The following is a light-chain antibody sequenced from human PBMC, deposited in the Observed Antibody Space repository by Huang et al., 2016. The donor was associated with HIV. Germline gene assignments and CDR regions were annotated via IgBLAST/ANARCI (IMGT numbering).Light chain of an antibody. CDR2: GAS. CDR1: RKLFYTPKNKNY. V-gene: IGKV4-1*01. Sequence: VMIQSPASLAVSLDERATINCKSSRKLFYTPKNKNYLAWYQQKPGQPPKLLFYGASTRESGVPDRFSGGGSGTEFTLTIRSLQAEDVAVYYCQQYFTTPQTFGQGTRVEIK. J-gene: IGKJ2*01. CDR3: QQYFTTPQT.